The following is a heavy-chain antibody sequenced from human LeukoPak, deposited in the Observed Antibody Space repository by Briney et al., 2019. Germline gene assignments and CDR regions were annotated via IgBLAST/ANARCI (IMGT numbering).Heavy chain of an antibody. D-gene: IGHD1-26*01. CDR1: GGSISRYY. V-gene: IGHV4-59*01. J-gene: IGHJ4*02. CDR2: IYYSGST. Sequence: SETLSLTCTVSGGSISRYYWSWIRQPPGKGLEWIGYIYYSGSTNYNPSLKRRVTISLDTSKNQFSLELSSVTAADTAVYYCARERLGATTFDYWGQGTLVTVSS. CDR3: ARERLGATTFDY.